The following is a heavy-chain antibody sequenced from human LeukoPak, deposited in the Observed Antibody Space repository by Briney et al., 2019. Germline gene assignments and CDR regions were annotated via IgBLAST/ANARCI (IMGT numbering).Heavy chain of an antibody. J-gene: IGHJ5*02. CDR3: ARGPPLFDP. CDR2: ISIGGDSI. CDR1: GFTFTSYT. Sequence: GRSLRLSCAASGFTFTSYTMNWVRQAPGKGLEWISYISIGGDSIHYADSVEGRFTISRDNAKNSLYLQMNSLRAEDTAVYYCARGPPLFDPWGQGTLVTVSS. V-gene: IGHV3-48*01.